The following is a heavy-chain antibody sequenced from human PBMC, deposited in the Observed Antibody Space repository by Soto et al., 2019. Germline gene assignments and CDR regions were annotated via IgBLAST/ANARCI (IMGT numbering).Heavy chain of an antibody. J-gene: IGHJ5*02. Sequence: SETLSLTCTVSGGSISSYYWSWIRQPPGKGLEWIGYIYYSGSTNYNPSLKSRVTISVDTSKNQFSLKLSSVTAADTAVYYCARVPSWDYSNQDSGWFDPWGQGTLVTVSS. CDR3: ARVPSWDYSNQDSGWFDP. D-gene: IGHD4-4*01. CDR2: IYYSGST. CDR1: GGSISSYY. V-gene: IGHV4-59*01.